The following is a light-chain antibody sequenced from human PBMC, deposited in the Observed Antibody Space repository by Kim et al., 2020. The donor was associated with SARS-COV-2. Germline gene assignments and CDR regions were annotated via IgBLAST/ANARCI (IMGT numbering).Light chain of an antibody. CDR2: DVS. J-gene: IGLJ3*02. V-gene: IGLV2-14*03. CDR3: SSYTGSGTWV. Sequence: GQSITISCTGTSGDVGSYNYVSWYQQHPGKAPKFMIYDVSKRPSGISNRFSGSKSGNTASLTISGLQAEDEADYYCSSYTGSGTWVFGGGTQLTVL. CDR1: SGDVGSYNY.